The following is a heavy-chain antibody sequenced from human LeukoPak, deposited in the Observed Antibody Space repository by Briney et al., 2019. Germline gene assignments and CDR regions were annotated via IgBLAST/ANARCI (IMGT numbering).Heavy chain of an antibody. CDR3: AKDHRDNYGSFFPY. Sequence: PGGSLRLSCAASGFTFRSNGMHWVRQAPGKGLEWVAFIRYDGRSKYYGDSVKGRFTISRDNSQNTLFLQMNSLRVEDTAVYYCAKDHRDNYGSFFPYWGQGILVTVSS. CDR1: GFTFRSNG. J-gene: IGHJ4*02. CDR2: IRYDGRSK. V-gene: IGHV3-30*02. D-gene: IGHD4-17*01.